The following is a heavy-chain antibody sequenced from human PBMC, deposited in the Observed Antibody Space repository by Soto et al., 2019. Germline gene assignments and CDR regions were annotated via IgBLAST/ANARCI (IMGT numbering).Heavy chain of an antibody. V-gene: IGHV1-8*01. CDR1: GYTFTSYD. Sequence: QVPLVQSGAEVKKPGASVKVSCKASGYTFTSYDINWVRQATGQGLEWMGWMNPNSGNTGYAQKFQGRVTMTRNTSISTAYMELSSLRSEDTAVYYCARENTIFGVVIMGYWGQGTLVTVSS. J-gene: IGHJ4*02. D-gene: IGHD3-3*01. CDR3: ARENTIFGVVIMGY. CDR2: MNPNSGNT.